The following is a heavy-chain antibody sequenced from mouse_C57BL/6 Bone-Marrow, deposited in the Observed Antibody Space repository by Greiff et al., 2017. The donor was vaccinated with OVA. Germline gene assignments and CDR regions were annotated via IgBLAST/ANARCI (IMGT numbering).Heavy chain of an antibody. J-gene: IGHJ4*01. Sequence: EVQLQQSGAELVRPGASVKLSCTASGFNIKDDYMYWVKQRPEQGLEWIGWIDPENGDTEYASKFQGKATITADTSSNTAYLQLSSLTSEDTAVYYCTDGYYNAMDYWGQGTSVTVSS. CDR2: IDPENGDT. CDR1: GFNIKDDY. D-gene: IGHD2-3*01. CDR3: TDGYYNAMDY. V-gene: IGHV14-4*01.